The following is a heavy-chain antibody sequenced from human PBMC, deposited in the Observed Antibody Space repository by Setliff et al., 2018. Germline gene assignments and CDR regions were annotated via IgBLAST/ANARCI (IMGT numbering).Heavy chain of an antibody. J-gene: IGHJ4*02. Sequence: SETLSLTCTVSGGSISSGSYYWSWIRQPAGKGLEWSGHIYTSGSTNYNPSLKSRVTISVDTSKNQFSLKLSSVTAADTALYYCARESRFGYSGYDCAFDYWGQGMLVTGSS. CDR2: IYTSGST. D-gene: IGHD5-12*01. V-gene: IGHV4-61*09. CDR1: GGSISSGSYY. CDR3: ARESRFGYSGYDCAFDY.